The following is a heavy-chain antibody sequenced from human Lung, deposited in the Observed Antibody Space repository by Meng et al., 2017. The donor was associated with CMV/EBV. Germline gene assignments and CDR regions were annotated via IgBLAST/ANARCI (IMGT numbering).Heavy chain of an antibody. V-gene: IGHV1-3*01. Sequence: SGKTSGYTFTEYALQWVRQAPGQRLEWMGWINVDSGNTKYSQNFQGRLTITRDTSATTAYMELSSLRSEDTAVYYCARDVYGGYDSWGQGTLVTVSS. D-gene: IGHD5-12*01. CDR3: ARDVYGGYDS. CDR2: INVDSGNT. CDR1: GYTFTEYA. J-gene: IGHJ5*01.